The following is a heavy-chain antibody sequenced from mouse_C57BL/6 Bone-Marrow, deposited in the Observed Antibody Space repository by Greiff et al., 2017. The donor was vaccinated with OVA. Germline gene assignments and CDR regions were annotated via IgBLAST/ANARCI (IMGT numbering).Heavy chain of an antibody. D-gene: IGHD3-2*02. CDR3: AREDSSGYPSYAMDY. CDR2: IDPSDSYT. J-gene: IGHJ4*01. CDR1: GYTFTSYW. Sequence: QVQLQQPGAELVMPGASVKLSCKASGYTFTSYWMHWVKQRPGQGLEWIGEIDPSDSYTNYNQQFTGKSTLTVDKASSTGYMQLSSLTSEDAAVDYCAREDSSGYPSYAMDYWGQGTSVTVSA. V-gene: IGHV1-69*01.